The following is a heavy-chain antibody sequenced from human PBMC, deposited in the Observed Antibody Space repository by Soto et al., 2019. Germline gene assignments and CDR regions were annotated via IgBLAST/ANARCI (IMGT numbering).Heavy chain of an antibody. Sequence: PSETLSLTCTVSGGSISSSSYYWGWIRQPPGKGLEWIGSIYYSGSTYYNPSLKSRVTISVDTSKNQFSLKLSSVTAADTAVYYCAMEGDYDYFDYWGQGTQVTVSS. CDR3: AMEGDYDYFDY. V-gene: IGHV4-39*01. CDR2: IYYSGST. J-gene: IGHJ4*02. D-gene: IGHD4-17*01. CDR1: GGSISSSSYY.